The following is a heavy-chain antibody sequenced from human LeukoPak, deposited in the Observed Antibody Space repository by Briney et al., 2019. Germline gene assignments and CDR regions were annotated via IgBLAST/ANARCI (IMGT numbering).Heavy chain of an antibody. Sequence: GASVKVSCKASGGTFSSYAITWVRQAPGQGLEWMGRIIPIFGTANYAQKFQGRVTITTDESTSTAYMELSTLRSDDTAVYYCARERPLGDSSNWFLEGYFDIWGQGTLVTVSS. J-gene: IGHJ4*02. D-gene: IGHD6-13*01. CDR3: ARERPLGDSSNWFLEGYFDI. V-gene: IGHV1-69*05. CDR2: IIPIFGTA. CDR1: GGTFSSYA.